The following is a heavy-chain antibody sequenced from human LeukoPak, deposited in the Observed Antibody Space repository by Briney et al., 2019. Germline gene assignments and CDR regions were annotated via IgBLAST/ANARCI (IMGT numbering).Heavy chain of an antibody. V-gene: IGHV6-1*01. CDR3: ARVKVDARDFWSGYIGPVRENYYFDY. Sequence: SQTLSLTCAISGDSVSSNSAAWNWIRQSPSRGLEWLGRTYYRSKWYNDYAVSVKSRITINPDTSKNQFSLQLNSVTPEDTAVYYCARVKVDARDFWSGYIGPVRENYYFDYWGQGTLVTVSS. CDR2: TYYRSKWYN. J-gene: IGHJ4*02. D-gene: IGHD3-3*01. CDR1: GDSVSSNSAA.